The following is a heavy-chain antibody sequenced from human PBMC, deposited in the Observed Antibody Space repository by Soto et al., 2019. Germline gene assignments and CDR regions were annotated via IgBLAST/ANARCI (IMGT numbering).Heavy chain of an antibody. Sequence: EVQLVETGGGLIQPGGSLRLSCAVSGLTVSTSYMNWVRQAPGKGLEWVSVLYRGGSTYYADSVQGRFSISRDNSKNTLYLQMSSLRAEDTAVYYCARDSELHTGMDVWGQGTTVTVSS. D-gene: IGHD3-10*01. J-gene: IGHJ6*02. CDR3: ARDSELHTGMDV. CDR2: LYRGGST. V-gene: IGHV3-53*02. CDR1: GLTVSTSY.